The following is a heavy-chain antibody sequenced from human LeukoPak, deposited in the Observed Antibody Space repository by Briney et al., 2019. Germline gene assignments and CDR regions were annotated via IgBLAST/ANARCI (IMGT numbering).Heavy chain of an antibody. J-gene: IGHJ4*02. CDR2: RHSTGNS. Sequence: PSETLSLTCDVSKDPIISFDHSWSWIRHSPGKGLEWMGYRHSTGNSYYNPSLRGRVFISEDSSTGHLSLTLSFVTAADTALYYCARHILDGDNGSKGFDLWGQGILVTVSS. D-gene: IGHD2-21*02. CDR1: KDPIISFDHS. CDR3: ARHILDGDNGSKGFDL. V-gene: IGHV4-30-4*07.